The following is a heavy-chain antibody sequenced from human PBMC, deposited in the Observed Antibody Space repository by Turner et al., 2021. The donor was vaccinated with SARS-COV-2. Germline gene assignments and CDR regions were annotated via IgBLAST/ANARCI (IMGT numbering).Heavy chain of an antibody. J-gene: IGHJ3*02. V-gene: IGHV1-69*01. Sequence: QVQLVQSGAEVKKPGSSVKVSCKVSGGTFSRYSINWVRQAPGQGLEWMGVIIPMYDTTTYAQRFRGRVTITADESTCTAYMELTRLISGDTAIYFCASMDYGGDAGHAFDIWAQGTWVTVSS. CDR1: GGTFSRYS. D-gene: IGHD4-17*01. CDR3: ASMDYGGDAGHAFDI. CDR2: IIPMYDTT.